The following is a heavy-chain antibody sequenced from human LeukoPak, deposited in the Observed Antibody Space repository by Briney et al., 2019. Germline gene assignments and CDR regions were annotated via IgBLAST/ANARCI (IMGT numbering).Heavy chain of an antibody. CDR2: ISWKSGSI. Sequence: PGGSLRLSCAASGFTFDDYAMHWVRQAPGQGLEWVSGISWKSGSIGYADSVKGRFTISRDNAKNSLYLQMNSLRAEDMALYYCAKGATDIVVVPADYFDYWGQGTLVTVSS. CDR3: AKGATDIVVVPADYFDY. CDR1: GFTFDDYA. J-gene: IGHJ4*02. D-gene: IGHD2-2*01. V-gene: IGHV3-9*03.